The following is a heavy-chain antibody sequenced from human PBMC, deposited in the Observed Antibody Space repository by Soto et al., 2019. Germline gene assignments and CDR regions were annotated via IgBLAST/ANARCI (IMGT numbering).Heavy chain of an antibody. CDR3: AKDQYKLRPKLYFDY. V-gene: IGHV3-30-3*01. D-gene: IGHD1-7*01. CDR2: ISYDGSNK. J-gene: IGHJ4*02. Sequence: GGSLRLSCAASGFTFSSYAMHWVRQAPGKGLEWVAVISYDGSNKYYADSVKGRFTISRDNSKNTLYLQMNSLRAEDTAVYYCAKDQYKLRPKLYFDYWGLGTLVTVS. CDR1: GFTFSSYA.